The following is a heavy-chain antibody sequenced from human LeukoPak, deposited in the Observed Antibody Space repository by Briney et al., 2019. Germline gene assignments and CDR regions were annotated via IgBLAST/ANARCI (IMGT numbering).Heavy chain of an antibody. CDR3: ARYFYDDSGFPNYSFDY. J-gene: IGHJ4*02. D-gene: IGHD3-22*01. CDR1: GYTFNKYG. Sequence: ASVKVSFKASGYTFNKYGITWVRQAPGQGLEWMGWISSYNGDTNYAQKFQGRATMTTDTSTTTAYMELRSLRYDDTAVYYCARYFYDDSGFPNYSFDYWGQGTLVTVSS. CDR2: ISSYNGDT. V-gene: IGHV1-18*01.